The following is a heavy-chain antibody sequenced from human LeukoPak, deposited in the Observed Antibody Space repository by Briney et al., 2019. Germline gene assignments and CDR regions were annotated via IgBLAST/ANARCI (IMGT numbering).Heavy chain of an antibody. Sequence: PGGSLRLSCAASGFTFSKYWLHWVRQPPGRGLVWLARINPDDKSTSYADSVKGRFTISRDNSKNTLYLQMNSLRAEDTAVYYSAKDAFYYYDSSGYSKEGTFDYWGQGTLVTVSS. J-gene: IGHJ4*02. D-gene: IGHD3-22*01. CDR3: AKDAFYYYDSSGYSKEGTFDY. V-gene: IGHV3-74*01. CDR1: GFTFSKYW. CDR2: INPDDKST.